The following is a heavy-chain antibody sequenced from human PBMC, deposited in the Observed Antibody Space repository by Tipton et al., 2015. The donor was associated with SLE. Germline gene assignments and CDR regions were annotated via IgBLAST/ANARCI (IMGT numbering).Heavy chain of an antibody. Sequence: SLRLSCAASGFIFSDHAIHWVRQAPGKGLEWVAVISYDGSNKYYADSVKGRFTISRDNSKNSLFLEMSSLRAEDTAVYYCTRGGWCSTTRCYDNYYIGMNVWGQGTTVTVSS. V-gene: IGHV3-30*12. CDR2: ISYDGSNK. CDR3: TRGGWCSTTRCYDNYYIGMNV. D-gene: IGHD2-2*01. CDR1: GFIFSDHA. J-gene: IGHJ6*02.